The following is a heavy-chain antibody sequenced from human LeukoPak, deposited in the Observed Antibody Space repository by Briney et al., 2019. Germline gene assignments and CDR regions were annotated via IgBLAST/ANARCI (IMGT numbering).Heavy chain of an antibody. CDR3: KTNIVGATDY. D-gene: IGHD1-26*01. CDR1: GFTVSSNF. CDR2: VKSKTDGGTI. Sequence: PGGSLRLSCAASGFTVSSNFVSWVRQAPGKGLEWVGRVKSKTDGGTIDYGAPVKGRFTISRDDSKNTLSLEMDSLKTEDTAVYYCKTNIVGATDYCGQGTLVTVSS. V-gene: IGHV3-15*01. J-gene: IGHJ4*02.